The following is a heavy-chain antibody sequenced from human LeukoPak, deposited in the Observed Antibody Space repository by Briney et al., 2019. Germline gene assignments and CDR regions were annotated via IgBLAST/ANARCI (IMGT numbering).Heavy chain of an antibody. D-gene: IGHD6-19*01. V-gene: IGHV3-23*01. CDR1: GFTFSSYG. Sequence: GGSLRLSCAASGFTFSSYGMSWVRQAPGKGLEWVSAISGSGGSTYYADSVKGRFTISRDNTKNTLYLQMNSLRAEDTAVYYCARVKVVAGYYYYYMDVWGKGTTVTISS. CDR3: ARVKVVAGYYYYYMDV. J-gene: IGHJ6*03. CDR2: ISGSGGST.